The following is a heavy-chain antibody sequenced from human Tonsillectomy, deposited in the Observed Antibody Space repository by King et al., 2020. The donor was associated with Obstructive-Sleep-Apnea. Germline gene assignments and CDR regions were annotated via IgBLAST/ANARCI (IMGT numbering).Heavy chain of an antibody. CDR2: ISDDGSRT. J-gene: IGHJ4*03. Sequence: VQLVESGGGVVQPGGSLRLSCTASEFTFSSLGIHWVRQAPGEGLGWVSRISDDGSRTSYADSVRGRFTISRDNAKNTFYLQMSGLIPEDTAVYYCARERPGY. V-gene: IGHV3-74*01. CDR1: EFTFSSLG. CDR3: ARERPGY.